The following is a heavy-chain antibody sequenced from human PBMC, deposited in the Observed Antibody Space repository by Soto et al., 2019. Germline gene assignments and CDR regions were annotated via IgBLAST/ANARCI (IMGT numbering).Heavy chain of an antibody. CDR1: GFSVTDHY. D-gene: IGHD3-9*01. J-gene: IGHJ4*02. CDR3: ARSFNDWTTYFDY. Sequence: GSLRLSCAASGFSVTDHYMTWVRQAPGKGLEWVSVLYTGGSAYYGDSVKGRFTISRDSSTNTLYLQMNSLKVGDTAFYFCARSFNDWTTYFDYWSEGTLVTVSS. CDR2: LYTGGSA. V-gene: IGHV3-53*01.